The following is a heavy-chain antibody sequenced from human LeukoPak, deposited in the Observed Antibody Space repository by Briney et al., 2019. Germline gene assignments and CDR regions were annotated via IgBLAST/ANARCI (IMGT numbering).Heavy chain of an antibody. CDR2: IKSKTDGGTT. Sequence: PGGSLRLSCAASGFTFSNAWMNWVRQAPGKGLEWVSRIKSKTDGGTTDYAAPVKGRFTISRDDSKNTLYLQMNSLKTEDTAVYYCTTQVCSGGSCYSSWFDYWGQGTLVTVSS. D-gene: IGHD2-15*01. J-gene: IGHJ4*02. CDR3: TTQVCSGGSCYSSWFDY. V-gene: IGHV3-15*07. CDR1: GFTFSNAW.